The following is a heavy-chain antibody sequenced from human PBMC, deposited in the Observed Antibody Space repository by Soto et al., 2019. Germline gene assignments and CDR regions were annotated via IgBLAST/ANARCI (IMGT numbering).Heavy chain of an antibody. D-gene: IGHD1-26*01. CDR2: IYYSGST. V-gene: IGHV4-59*08. Sequence: SETLSLTCTVSGGSISSYYWSWIRQPPGKGLEWIGYIYYSGSTNYNPSLRSRVTISVDTSKNQFSLEVNSVTAADTAVYFCATIPREWGQGTLVTVSS. CDR3: ATIPRE. CDR1: GGSISSYY. J-gene: IGHJ4*02.